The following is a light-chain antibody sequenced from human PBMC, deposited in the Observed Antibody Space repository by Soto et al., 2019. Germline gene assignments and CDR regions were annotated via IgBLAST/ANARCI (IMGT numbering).Light chain of an antibody. Sequence: QPVLTQPPSASGSPGQSVTISCTGTSSDVGGYSFVSWYQQHPGKAPKVLIYDVNKRPSGVPDRFSGSKSGNTASLTVSGLQAEDEAAYYCSSHAGSDNPFVFGTGTKVTVL. V-gene: IGLV2-8*01. CDR3: SSHAGSDNPFV. CDR1: SSDVGGYSF. CDR2: DVN. J-gene: IGLJ1*01.